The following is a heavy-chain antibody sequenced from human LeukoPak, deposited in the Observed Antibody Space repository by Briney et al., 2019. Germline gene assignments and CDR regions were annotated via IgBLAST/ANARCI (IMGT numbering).Heavy chain of an antibody. Sequence: GESLRISCKGSGYSFTSYWISWVRQLPGKGLEWMGRIDPSDSYTNYSPSFQGHVTLSADKSISTAYLQWSSLKALDTAMYYCARRCSSNSCPFDYWGQGTLVTVSP. V-gene: IGHV5-10-1*01. CDR3: ARRCSSNSCPFDY. CDR1: GYSFTSYW. J-gene: IGHJ4*02. CDR2: IDPSDSYT. D-gene: IGHD2-2*01.